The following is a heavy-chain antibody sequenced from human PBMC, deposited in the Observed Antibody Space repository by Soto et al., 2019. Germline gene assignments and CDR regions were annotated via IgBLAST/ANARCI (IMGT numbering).Heavy chain of an antibody. J-gene: IGHJ4*02. D-gene: IGHD6-13*01. CDR1: GGSIISYY. V-gene: IGHV4-4*07. CDR3: ARVTDSSSWYAGVDY. Sequence: SETLSLTCTVSGGSIISYYWSWIRQPAGKGLEWIGRIYTSGSTNYNPSLKSRVTMSVDTSKNQFSLKLSSVTAADTAVYYCARVTDSSSWYAGVDYWGQGTLVTVSS. CDR2: IYTSGST.